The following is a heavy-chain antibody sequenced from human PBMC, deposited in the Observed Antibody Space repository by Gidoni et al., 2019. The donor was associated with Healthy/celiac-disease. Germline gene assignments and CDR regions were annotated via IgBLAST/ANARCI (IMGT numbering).Heavy chain of an antibody. CDR3: ARGGGDGIQSYYFDY. CDR2: IIPILGIA. Sequence: QVQLVKSGAEVKKPGASVKGSCKASGGTFSSEAISWVRQAPGQGLEWMGRIIPILGIANYAHKFPGRVRITADKSTSTAYMELSSLRSEDTAVYYCARGGGDGIQSYYFDYWGQGTLVTVSS. J-gene: IGHJ4*02. V-gene: IGHV1-69*04. CDR1: GGTFSSEA. D-gene: IGHD3-10*01.